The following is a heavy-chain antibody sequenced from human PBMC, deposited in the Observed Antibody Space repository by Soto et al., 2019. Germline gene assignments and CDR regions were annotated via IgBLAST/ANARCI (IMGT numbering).Heavy chain of an antibody. V-gene: IGHV4-59*01. CDR2: IYYSGST. CDR3: ARVKTVGFGELLKGYFDY. Sequence: PSLTCTVSGGSISSYYWSWIRQPPGKGLEWIGYIYYSGSTNYNPSLKSRVTISVDTSKNQFSLKLSSVTAADTAVYYCARVKTVGFGELLKGYFDYWGQGTLVTVSS. CDR1: GGSISSYY. D-gene: IGHD3-10*01. J-gene: IGHJ4*02.